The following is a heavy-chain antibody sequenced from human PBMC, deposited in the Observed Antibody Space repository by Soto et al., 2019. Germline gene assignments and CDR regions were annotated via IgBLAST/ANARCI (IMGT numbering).Heavy chain of an antibody. D-gene: IGHD3-3*01. CDR2: IIPIFGTA. CDR3: ARASTYYDFWSGYYSQKNYYYYYGMDV. CDR1: GGTFSSYA. J-gene: IGHJ6*02. Sequence: SVKVSFKASGGTFSSYAISWVRQAPGQGLEWMGGIIPIFGTANYAQKFQGRVTITADKSTSTAYMELSSLRSEDTAVYYCARASTYYDFWSGYYSQKNYYYYYGMDVWGQGTTVTVSS. V-gene: IGHV1-69*06.